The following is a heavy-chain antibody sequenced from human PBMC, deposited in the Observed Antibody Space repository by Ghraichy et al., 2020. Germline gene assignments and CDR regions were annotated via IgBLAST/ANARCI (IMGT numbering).Heavy chain of an antibody. Sequence: SQTLSLTCAVYGESFNGYYWTWIRQPPGKGLEWIGEIHYSGNTNYDPSLRSRVTISVDTSKKEFSLRLTAVPAAETALYYCARGPWGREGYYGVSYGMDVWGQGTTVTVSS. D-gene: IGHD3-16*01. CDR1: GESFNGYY. CDR2: IHYSGNT. CDR3: ARGPWGREGYYGVSYGMDV. J-gene: IGHJ6*02. V-gene: IGHV4-34*01.